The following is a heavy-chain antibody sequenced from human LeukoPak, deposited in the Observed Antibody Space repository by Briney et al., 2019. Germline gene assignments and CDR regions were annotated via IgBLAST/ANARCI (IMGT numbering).Heavy chain of an antibody. J-gene: IGHJ6*04. D-gene: IGHD3-10*02. V-gene: IGHV3-20*04. CDR1: GFTFDDYG. Sequence: GGSRRLSCAAFGFTFDDYGMSWVRQALGKGLEWVSGINWNGGSTGYADSVKGRFTISRDNAKNSLYLQMNSLRAEDTAVYYCAELGITMIGGVWGKGTTVTISS. CDR3: AELGITMIGGV. CDR2: INWNGGST.